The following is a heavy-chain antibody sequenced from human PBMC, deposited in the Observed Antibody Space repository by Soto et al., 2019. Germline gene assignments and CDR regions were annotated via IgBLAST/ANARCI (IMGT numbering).Heavy chain of an antibody. CDR2: ISYDGSNK. D-gene: IGHD4-17*01. Sequence: GGSLILSCAASGFTSSSYAMHWVRKAPGKGLEWVAVISYDGSNKYYADSVKGRFTISRDNSKNTLYLQMNSLRAEDTAVYYCARDDGGFDPWRQGTLVTVSS. V-gene: IGHV3-30-3*01. CDR3: ARDDGGFDP. CDR1: GFTSSSYA. J-gene: IGHJ5*02.